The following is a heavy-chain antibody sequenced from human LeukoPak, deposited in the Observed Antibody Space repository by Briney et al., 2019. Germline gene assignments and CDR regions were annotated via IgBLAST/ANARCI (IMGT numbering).Heavy chain of an antibody. Sequence: PSQTLSLTCTVSGDSISSGAYYWTWVRQYPGTGLEWIGYISHIGTTYNNPSLKSRVSISVDTSRNQLSLRLTSVTAADTAVYYCARGVQGWFAPWGQGTLVTVSS. V-gene: IGHV4-31*03. J-gene: IGHJ5*02. D-gene: IGHD3-10*01. CDR1: GDSISSGAYY. CDR3: ARGVQGWFAP. CDR2: ISHIGTT.